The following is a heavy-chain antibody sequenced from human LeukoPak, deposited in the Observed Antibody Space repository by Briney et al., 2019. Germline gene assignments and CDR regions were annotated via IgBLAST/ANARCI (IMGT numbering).Heavy chain of an antibody. V-gene: IGHV3-21*01. Sequence: PGGSLRLSCAASEFTYGMNWVRQAPGKGLEWVSSISSSSSYIYYADSVKGRFTISRDNAKNSLYLQMNSLRAEDTAVYYCARGGGGYCDYWGQGTLVTVSS. CDR3: ARGGGGYCDY. D-gene: IGHD4-23*01. J-gene: IGHJ4*02. CDR2: ISSSSSYI. CDR1: EFTYG.